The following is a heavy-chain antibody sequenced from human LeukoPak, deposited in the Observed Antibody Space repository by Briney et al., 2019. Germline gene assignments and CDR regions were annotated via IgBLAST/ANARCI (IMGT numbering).Heavy chain of an antibody. Sequence: PGGSLRLSCTVSGFTFSNAWMGWVRQAPGKGLEWVGRIKKKTDGGTTDYAAPVKGRFTISRDDSGNTLYLQMNSLKTEDTVVYYCTTEYYYDNSGLFDYWGQGTLVTVSP. J-gene: IGHJ4*02. D-gene: IGHD3-22*01. CDR3: TTEYYYDNSGLFDY. V-gene: IGHV3-15*01. CDR2: IKKKTDGGTT. CDR1: GFTFSNAW.